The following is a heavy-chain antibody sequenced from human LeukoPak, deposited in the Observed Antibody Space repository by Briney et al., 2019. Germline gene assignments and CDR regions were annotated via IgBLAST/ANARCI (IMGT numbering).Heavy chain of an antibody. CDR1: GFTFSSYW. Sequence: GGSLRLSCAASGFTFSSYWMSWVRQAPGKGLEWVASIKQDGSEKYYVGSVKGRFTISRDNAKNSLYLQMNSLRAEDTAVYYCARDRKDFWSGYYTGTSWGFDYWGQGTLVTVSS. D-gene: IGHD3-3*01. CDR2: IKQDGSEK. J-gene: IGHJ4*02. V-gene: IGHV3-7*01. CDR3: ARDRKDFWSGYYTGTSWGFDY.